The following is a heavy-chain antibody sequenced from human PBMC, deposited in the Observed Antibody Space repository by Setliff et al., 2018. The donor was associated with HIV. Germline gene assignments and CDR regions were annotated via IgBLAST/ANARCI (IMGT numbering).Heavy chain of an antibody. CDR2: VNHRGDT. J-gene: IGHJ4*02. D-gene: IGHD6-13*01. CDR3: ARGLAAAGSFGQYYFDF. CDR1: GGSFSGYY. V-gene: IGHV4-34*01. Sequence: SETLSLTCAVYGGSFSGYYWNWIRQSPGKGLEWVGEVNHRGDTNYNSSLKSQVSLSVDTSKSQFSLHLNSVTAADTAFYYCARGLAAAGSFGQYYFDFWGRGNLVTVSS.